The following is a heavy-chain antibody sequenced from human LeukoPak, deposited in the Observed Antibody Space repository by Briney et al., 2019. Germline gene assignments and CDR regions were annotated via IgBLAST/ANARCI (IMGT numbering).Heavy chain of an antibody. CDR2: ISYDGSNK. CDR1: GFTFSSYA. Sequence: GGSLRLSCAASGFTFSSYAMHWVRQALGKGLEWVAVISYDGSNKYYADSVKGRFTISRDNSKNTLYLQMNSLRAEDTAVYYCARDRQIVVVTAILNWGQGTLVTVSS. D-gene: IGHD2-21*02. CDR3: ARDRQIVVVTAILN. J-gene: IGHJ4*02. V-gene: IGHV3-30-3*01.